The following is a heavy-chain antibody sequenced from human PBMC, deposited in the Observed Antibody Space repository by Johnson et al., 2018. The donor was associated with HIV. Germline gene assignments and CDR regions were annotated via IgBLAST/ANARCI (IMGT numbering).Heavy chain of an antibody. CDR3: ARDRTGGAFDI. Sequence: QVQLVESGGGVVQPGRSLRLSCAASGFTFSSYAMHWVRQAPGTGLEWVAVISYDGSNKYYADSVKGRFTVSRDNYKNTLYLQMNSLRAEDTALYYCARDRTGGAFDIWGQGTMVTVSS. CDR2: ISYDGSNK. V-gene: IGHV3-30*04. J-gene: IGHJ3*02. D-gene: IGHD1-26*01. CDR1: GFTFSSYA.